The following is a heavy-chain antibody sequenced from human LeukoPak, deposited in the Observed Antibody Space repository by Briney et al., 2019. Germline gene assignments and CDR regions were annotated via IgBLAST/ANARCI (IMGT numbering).Heavy chain of an antibody. D-gene: IGHD4-23*01. Sequence: GGSLRLSCAASGFSFNNYVMHWVRQGPGKGLQWLSFISYDAINKYYSDSVKGRFTISRDNSKNTLYLQMNSLRAEDTAVYYCAKDLPPLDYGGNPCDYWGQGTLVTVSS. CDR3: AKDLPPLDYGGNPCDY. CDR2: ISYDAINK. J-gene: IGHJ4*02. V-gene: IGHV3-30*18. CDR1: GFSFNNYV.